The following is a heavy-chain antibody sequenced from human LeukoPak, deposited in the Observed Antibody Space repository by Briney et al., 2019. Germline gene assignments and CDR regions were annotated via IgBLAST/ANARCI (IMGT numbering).Heavy chain of an antibody. CDR3: ARSREGWYFDI. D-gene: IGHD1-26*01. J-gene: IGHJ2*01. V-gene: IGHV3-48*01. CDR1: GFTFGSYS. Sequence: PGGSLRLSCAASGFTFGSYSMNWVRQAPGKGLEWVSYISSSSSSIYYADSVMGRFTISRDNAKNSLYLQLNSLRAEDTAVFYCARSREGWYFDIWGRGTLVTVSS. CDR2: ISSSSSSI.